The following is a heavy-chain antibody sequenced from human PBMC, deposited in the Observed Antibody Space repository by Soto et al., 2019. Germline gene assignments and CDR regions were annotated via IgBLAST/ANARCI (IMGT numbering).Heavy chain of an antibody. CDR2: ISYDGILK. J-gene: IGHJ6*02. CDR1: GFTFSAFG. Sequence: GGSLRLSCEASGFTFSAFGMHWVRQAPGKGLEWVAIISYDGILKYCADSVKGRFTISRDTSKSALYLQMNSPRPEDTAVYYCAKDFKISGGHYGSLNYYYGMDVWGQGTTVTVSS. CDR3: AKDFKISGGHYGSLNYYYGMDV. D-gene: IGHD3-10*01. V-gene: IGHV3-30*18.